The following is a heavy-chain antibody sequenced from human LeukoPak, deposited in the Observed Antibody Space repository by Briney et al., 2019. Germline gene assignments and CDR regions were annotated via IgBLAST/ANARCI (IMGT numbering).Heavy chain of an antibody. CDR2: INPNNGNT. CDR3: ARGYPMDWNYFDY. D-gene: IGHD3/OR15-3a*01. Sequence: ASVKVSCKASGYTFTNYDINWVRQAPGQGLEWMGWINPNNGNTGFTQKFQGRVTMTRDTSTSTVYMELSSLRFEDTAVYYCARGYPMDWNYFDYWGQGTLVTVSS. J-gene: IGHJ4*02. CDR1: GYTFTNYD. V-gene: IGHV1-8*01.